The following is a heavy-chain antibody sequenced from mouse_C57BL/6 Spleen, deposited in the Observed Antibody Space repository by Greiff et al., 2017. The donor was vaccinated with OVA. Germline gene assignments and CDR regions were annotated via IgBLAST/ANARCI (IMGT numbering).Heavy chain of an antibody. V-gene: IGHV14-1*01. CDR1: GFNIKDYY. Sequence: VQLKQSGAELVRPGASVKLSCTASGFNIKDYYMHWVKQRPEQGLEWIGRIDPEDGDTEYAPKFQGKATMTADTSSNTAYLQLSSLTSEDTAVYYCTSTVVARAMDYWGQGTSVTVSS. CDR3: TSTVVARAMDY. J-gene: IGHJ4*01. CDR2: IDPEDGDT. D-gene: IGHD1-1*01.